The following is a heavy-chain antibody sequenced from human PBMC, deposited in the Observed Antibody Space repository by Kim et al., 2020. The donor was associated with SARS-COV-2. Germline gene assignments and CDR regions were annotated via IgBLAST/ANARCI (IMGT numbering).Heavy chain of an antibody. Sequence: ASVKVSCKASGYTFNTYGIDWVRQAPGQGPEWMGWISAYNGKKKYAQKFQGRVTMTTDTSTGTAYLELRSLRSDDTAVYYCAREDGDYFPGRYWGQGALVTVSS. CDR3: AREDGDYFPGRY. D-gene: IGHD4-17*01. CDR2: ISAYNGKK. J-gene: IGHJ4*02. CDR1: GYTFNTYG. V-gene: IGHV1-18*01.